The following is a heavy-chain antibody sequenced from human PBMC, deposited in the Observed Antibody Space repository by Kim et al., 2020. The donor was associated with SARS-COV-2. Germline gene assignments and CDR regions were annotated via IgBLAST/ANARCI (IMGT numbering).Heavy chain of an antibody. D-gene: IGHD2-21*01. Sequence: YPDSVEGRLTVSRDNARNSLYLQMNNLRVEDTAVYYCVRKNYYCVDFWGQGALVTVSS. J-gene: IGHJ4*02. CDR3: VRKNYYCVDF. V-gene: IGHV3-48*03.